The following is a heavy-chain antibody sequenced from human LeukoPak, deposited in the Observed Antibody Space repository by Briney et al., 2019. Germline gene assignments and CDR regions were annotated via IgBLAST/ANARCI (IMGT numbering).Heavy chain of an antibody. CDR1: GFTFSSNA. V-gene: IGHV3-30*04. CDR2: ISYDGSNK. J-gene: IGHJ3*02. Sequence: PGRSLRLSCAASGFTFSSNAMHWVRQAPGKGLEWVAIISYDGSNKYYADSVKGRFTISRDKSKNTLYLQMNSLRAEDTAVYYCAKSPAFPTMGAFDIWGQGTMVTVSS. D-gene: IGHD3-10*01. CDR3: AKSPAFPTMGAFDI.